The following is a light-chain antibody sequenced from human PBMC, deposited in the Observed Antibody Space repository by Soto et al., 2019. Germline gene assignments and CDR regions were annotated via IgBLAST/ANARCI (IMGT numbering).Light chain of an antibody. CDR2: DAS. CDR3: QQSDSTPYT. CDR1: QTISTY. J-gene: IGKJ2*01. V-gene: IGKV1-39*01. Sequence: DIQVTQSPSSLSASVGDRVTITCRASQTISTYLNWYQQKPGKAPRLLIYDASSLLSGVPSRFSGSGSGTDFTLTIASLQPEDFSTYYCQQSDSTPYTFGQGTKV.